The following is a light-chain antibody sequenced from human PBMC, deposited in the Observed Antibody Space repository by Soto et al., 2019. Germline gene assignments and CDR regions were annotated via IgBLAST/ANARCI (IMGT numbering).Light chain of an antibody. Sequence: QSVLTQPPSASGSPGQSVTISCTGTSSDVGAHNYVSWYQQHPGKAPKLMIYELNKRPSGVPDRFSGSKSGNTASLTVSGLHADDEADYYCISYAGTAYVAIGGGTKLTVL. CDR2: ELN. CDR3: ISYAGTAYVA. V-gene: IGLV2-8*01. CDR1: SSDVGAHNY. J-gene: IGLJ2*01.